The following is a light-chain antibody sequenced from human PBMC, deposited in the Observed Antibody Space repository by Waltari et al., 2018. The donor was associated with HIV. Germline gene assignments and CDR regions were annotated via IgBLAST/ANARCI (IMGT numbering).Light chain of an antibody. Sequence: QSALTQPASVSGSPGQSLTISCTGARSDVGAYHFVAWSQQHPDNAPKLIIYDVNDRPSGVSIRFSGSKSGNTASLTISGLQAEDEADYYCCSYSLTHTLVFGSGTKVTVL. CDR1: RSDVGAYHF. CDR3: CSYSLTHTLV. J-gene: IGLJ1*01. V-gene: IGLV2-14*03. CDR2: DVN.